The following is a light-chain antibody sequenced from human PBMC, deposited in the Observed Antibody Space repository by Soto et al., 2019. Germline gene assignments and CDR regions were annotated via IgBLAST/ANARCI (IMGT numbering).Light chain of an antibody. V-gene: IGLV2-14*03. J-gene: IGLJ2*01. CDR1: DSDVGGYNY. Sequence: QSVLTQPASVSGSPGQSITISCTGTDSDVGGYNYVSWYQHHPGKAPKLMIYDVSNRPSGVSNRFSGSKSGNTASLTISGLQAEDEADYYCSSHGGSGIPVVFGGGTKLTVL. CDR3: SSHGGSGIPVV. CDR2: DVS.